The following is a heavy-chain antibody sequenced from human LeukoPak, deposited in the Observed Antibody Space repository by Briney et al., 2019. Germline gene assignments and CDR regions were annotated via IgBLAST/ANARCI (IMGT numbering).Heavy chain of an antibody. Sequence: GGSLRLSCAASGIIFSNYWMHWVRQAPGKGLVWVSRINRDGSSTSYADSVKGRFTISRDNAKNTLYLQMNSLRAEDTALYHCARDYSGGYNGYFDYWGQGTLVTVSS. D-gene: IGHD5-24*01. CDR2: INRDGSST. J-gene: IGHJ4*02. V-gene: IGHV3-74*01. CDR3: ARDYSGGYNGYFDY. CDR1: GIIFSNYW.